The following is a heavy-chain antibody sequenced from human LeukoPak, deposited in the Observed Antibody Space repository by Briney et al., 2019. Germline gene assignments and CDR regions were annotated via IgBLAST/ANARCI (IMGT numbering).Heavy chain of an antibody. D-gene: IGHD1-26*01. CDR3: ARTESGSYQGDYFDY. Sequence: PGGSLRLSCAASGFTFSSYSMNWVRQAPGKGLEWVSVISGGGTSTDYADSVKGRFTISRDNSKNTLYLQMNSLRAEDTALYYCARTESGSYQGDYFDYWGQGTLVTVSS. J-gene: IGHJ4*02. V-gene: IGHV3-23*01. CDR2: ISGGGTST. CDR1: GFTFSSYS.